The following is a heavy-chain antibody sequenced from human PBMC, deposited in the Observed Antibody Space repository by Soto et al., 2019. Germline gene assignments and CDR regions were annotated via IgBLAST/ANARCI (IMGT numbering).Heavy chain of an antibody. CDR3: ARVVAGTRYYYYGMDV. J-gene: IGHJ6*02. V-gene: IGHV1-2*02. CDR2: INPNSGGT. D-gene: IGHD6-19*01. Sequence: QVQLVQSGAEVKKPGASVKVSCKASGYTFTGYYMHWVRQAPGQGLEWMGWINPNSGGTNYAQKFQGRVTMTRDTAISTAYRELSRLRSDDTAGDYCARVVAGTRYYYYGMDVWGQGTTVTVSS. CDR1: GYTFTGYY.